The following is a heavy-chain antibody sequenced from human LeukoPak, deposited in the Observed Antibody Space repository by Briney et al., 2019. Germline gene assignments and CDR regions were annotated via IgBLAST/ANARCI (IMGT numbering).Heavy chain of an antibody. D-gene: IGHD6-6*01. CDR2: INHSGST. CDR1: GGSFSGYY. Sequence: KPSETLSPTCAVYGGSFSGYYLSWIRQPPGKGVEWIGEINHSGSTNYNPSLKSRVTISVDTSKNQFSLKLSSVTAADTAVYYCARGEQLVAVFDYWGQGTLVTVSS. CDR3: ARGEQLVAVFDY. V-gene: IGHV4-34*01. J-gene: IGHJ4*02.